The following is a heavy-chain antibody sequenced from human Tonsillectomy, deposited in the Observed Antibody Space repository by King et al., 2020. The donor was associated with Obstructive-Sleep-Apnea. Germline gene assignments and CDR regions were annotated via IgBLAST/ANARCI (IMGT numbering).Heavy chain of an antibody. V-gene: IGHV4-59*08. CDR1: GGSISTYD. Sequence: QLQESGPGLVKHSETLSLTCTVSGGSISTYDWSWIRQPPGKGLEWIGYIYYSGSTNYNPSLKSRVTISVDTSKNQFSLKLSSVTAADTAVYYCARHGRSYYGMDVCGQGTTVTVSS. CDR3: ARHGRSYYGMDV. CDR2: IYYSGST. J-gene: IGHJ6*02.